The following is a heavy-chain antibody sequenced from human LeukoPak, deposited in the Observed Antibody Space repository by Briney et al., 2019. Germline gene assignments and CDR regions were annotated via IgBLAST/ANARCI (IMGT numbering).Heavy chain of an antibody. CDR3: ARPNCSGGSCFPDAFDI. J-gene: IGHJ3*02. CDR1: GFTFSSYS. V-gene: IGHV3-21*01. D-gene: IGHD2-15*01. Sequence: GGSLRLSCVASGFTFSSYSMNWVRQAPGKGLEWVSSISSSSSYIYYADSVKGRFTISRDNAKNSLYLQMNSLRAEDTAVYYCARPNCSGGSCFPDAFDIWGQGTMVTVSS. CDR2: ISSSSSYI.